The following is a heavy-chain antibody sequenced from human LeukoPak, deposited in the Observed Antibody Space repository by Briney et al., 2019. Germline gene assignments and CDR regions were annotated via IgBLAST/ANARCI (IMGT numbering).Heavy chain of an antibody. CDR3: ARLDCISDTCYNY. D-gene: IGHD2-21*01. CDR2: INYSGSS. CDR1: GDSISSDY. J-gene: IGHJ4*02. V-gene: IGHV4-59*08. Sequence: SETLSPTCIVSGDSISSDYWSWIRQSPGKGLEWIGYINYSGSSEYNPSLKSRVTISVDRSKNQVSLKMRSVTAADTAVYYCARLDCISDTCYNYWALGALVTVSS.